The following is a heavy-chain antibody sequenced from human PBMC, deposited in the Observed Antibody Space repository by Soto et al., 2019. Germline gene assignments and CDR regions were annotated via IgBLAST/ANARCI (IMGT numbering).Heavy chain of an antibody. CDR2: ISGSGGST. V-gene: IGHV3-23*01. CDR1: GFTFSSYA. Sequence: PGGSLRLSCAASGFTFSSYAMSWVRQAPGKGLEWVSAISGSGGSTYYADSVKGRFTIPRDNSKNTLYLQMNSLRAEDTAVYYCAKDPGKSLPRINFDYWGQGTLVTVSS. J-gene: IGHJ4*02. CDR3: AKDPGKSLPRINFDY.